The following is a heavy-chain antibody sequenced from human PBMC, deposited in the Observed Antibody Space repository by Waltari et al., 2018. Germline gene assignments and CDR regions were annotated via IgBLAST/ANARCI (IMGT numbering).Heavy chain of an antibody. CDR2: ITTDRGDP. Sequence: QVQLVQSGSELKKPGASVKVSCKASGYTFTSYALNWVRQAPGQGLEWMGWITTDRGDPTYAQGCTGRCVCYLDTSVSTAYLLISSLKAEDTAVYYCARGNGAVAGKGAYYYYYGMDVWGQGTTVTVSS. D-gene: IGHD6-19*01. CDR3: ARGNGAVAGKGAYYYYYGMDV. J-gene: IGHJ6*02. V-gene: IGHV7-4-1*02. CDR1: GYTFTSYA.